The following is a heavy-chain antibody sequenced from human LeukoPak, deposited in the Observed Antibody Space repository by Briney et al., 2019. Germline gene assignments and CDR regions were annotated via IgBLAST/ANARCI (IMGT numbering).Heavy chain of an antibody. CDR2: VYYIGST. CDR1: GGSISSYY. D-gene: IGHD6-13*01. J-gene: IGHJ3*01. CDR3: ARISSSNWYNERGAFDV. Sequence: SETLSLTCTVSGGSISSYYWSWVRQPPGKGLEWIGFVYYIGSTNYSPSPKSRVTISVDTSKNQFSLKLRSVTAADTAVYYCARISSSNWYNERGAFDVWGQGTMVTVSS. V-gene: IGHV4-59*01.